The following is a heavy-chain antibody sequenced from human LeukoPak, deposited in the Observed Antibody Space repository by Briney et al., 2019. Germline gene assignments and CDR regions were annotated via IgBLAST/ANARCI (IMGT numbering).Heavy chain of an antibody. CDR2: ISYDGSNK. CDR1: GFTFSSYA. Sequence: PGGSLRLSCAASGFTFSSYAMHWVRQAPGKGLEWVAVISYDGSNKYYADSVKGRFTISRDNSKNTLYLQMNSLRAEDTAVYYCARDGGRDGSYYFDYWGQGTLVTVSS. V-gene: IGHV3-30-3*01. J-gene: IGHJ4*02. CDR3: ARDGGRDGSYYFDY. D-gene: IGHD1-26*01.